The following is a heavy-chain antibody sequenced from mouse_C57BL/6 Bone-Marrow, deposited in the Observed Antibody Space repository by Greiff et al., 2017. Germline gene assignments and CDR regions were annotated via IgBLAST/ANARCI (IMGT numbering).Heavy chain of an antibody. Sequence: QVQLQQPGAELVKPGASVKMSCKASGYTFTSYWITWVKQRPGQGLEWIGDIYPGSGSTNYNEKFKSKATLTVDTSSSTAYMQHSSLTSEDSAVYYCAREERQVRQERDAMDYWGQGTSVTVSS. CDR3: AREERQVRQERDAMDY. V-gene: IGHV1-55*01. CDR2: IYPGSGST. CDR1: GYTFTSYW. D-gene: IGHD3-2*02. J-gene: IGHJ4*01.